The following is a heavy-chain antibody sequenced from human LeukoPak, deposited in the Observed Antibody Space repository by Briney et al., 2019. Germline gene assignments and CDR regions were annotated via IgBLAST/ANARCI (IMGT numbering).Heavy chain of an antibody. CDR3: ARDRITMVRGVIHDLNY. D-gene: IGHD3-10*01. J-gene: IGHJ4*02. Sequence: ASVKVSCKASGYTFTGYYMHWVRQAPGQGLEWMGWINPNSGGTNYAQKFQGRVTMTRDTSISTAYMELSRLRSDDTAVYYCARDRITMVRGVIHDLNYWGQGTLVTVSS. V-gene: IGHV1-2*02. CDR1: GYTFTGYY. CDR2: INPNSGGT.